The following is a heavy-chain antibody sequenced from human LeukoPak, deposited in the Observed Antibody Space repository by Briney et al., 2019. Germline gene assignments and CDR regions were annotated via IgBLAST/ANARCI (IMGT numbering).Heavy chain of an antibody. CDR2: ISAYNGNT. CDR3: ARDGRQQGVRGVITPYYGMDV. D-gene: IGHD3-10*01. CDR1: GYTFTSYG. V-gene: IGHV1-18*01. J-gene: IGHJ6*02. Sequence: GASVKVSCTASGYTFTSYGISWVRQAPGLGLEWMGWISAYNGNTNYAQKLQGRVTMTTDTSTSTAYMELRSLRSDDTAAYYCARDGRQQGVRGVITPYYGMDVWGQGTTVTVSS.